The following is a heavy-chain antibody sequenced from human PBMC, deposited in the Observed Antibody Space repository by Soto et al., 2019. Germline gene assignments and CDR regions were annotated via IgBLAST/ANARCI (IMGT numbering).Heavy chain of an antibody. CDR3: ARDCSGGSCSTAY. CDR2: ISVYNGNK. Sequence: QVQLVQSGAEVKKPGASVKVSCKASGYTFSRYGISWVRQGPGQGLEWMGWISVYNGNKMYAQKFQGRVTMTTDTSTSTAYMELRSLRSDDTAVYYCARDCSGGSCSTAYWGQGTLVTVSS. CDR1: GYTFSRYG. D-gene: IGHD2-15*01. V-gene: IGHV1-18*01. J-gene: IGHJ4*02.